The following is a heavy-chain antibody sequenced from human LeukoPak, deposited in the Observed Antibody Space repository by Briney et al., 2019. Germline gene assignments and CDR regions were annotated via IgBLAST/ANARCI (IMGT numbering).Heavy chain of an antibody. D-gene: IGHD5-18*01. Sequence: TGGSLRLSCAASGFTFSDYYMSWIRQAPGXXXXWVSYISSSGSTIYYADSVKGRFTISRDNAKNSLYLQMNSLRAEDTAVYYCARCGGYSYGSDYWGQGTLVTVSS. J-gene: IGHJ4*02. V-gene: IGHV3-11*01. CDR2: ISSSGSTI. CDR1: GFTFSDYY. CDR3: ARCGGYSYGSDY.